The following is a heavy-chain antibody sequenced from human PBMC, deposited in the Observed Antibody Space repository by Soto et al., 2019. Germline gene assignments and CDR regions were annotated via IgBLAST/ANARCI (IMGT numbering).Heavy chain of an antibody. CDR2: INHSGRT. D-gene: IGHD3-9*01. V-gene: IGHV4-34*01. J-gene: IGHJ6*03. CDR3: ARGSLVIRYYYYYMDV. Sequence: ASETLSLTCAVYGGSFSAYYWSWIRQPPGKGLEWIGEINHSGRTNYNPSLKSRVTISVDTSKNQFSLKLSSVTAADTAVYYCARGSLVIRYYYYYMDVWGKGTTVTVSS. CDR1: GGSFSAYY.